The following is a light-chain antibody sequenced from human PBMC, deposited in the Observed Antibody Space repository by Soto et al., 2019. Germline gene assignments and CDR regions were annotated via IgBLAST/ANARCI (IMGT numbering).Light chain of an antibody. V-gene: IGLV6-57*04. CDR1: SGSIANNY. CDR3: QSYDSSVVV. CDR2: ENN. J-gene: IGLJ2*01. Sequence: NFMLTQPHSVSESPGKTVTISCTRSSGSIANNYMQLYQQRPGSAPTTVIFENNQRPSGVPDRFSGSTDDSSNSASLTISGLQNEDEADYYCQSYDSSVVVFGGGTKVTVL.